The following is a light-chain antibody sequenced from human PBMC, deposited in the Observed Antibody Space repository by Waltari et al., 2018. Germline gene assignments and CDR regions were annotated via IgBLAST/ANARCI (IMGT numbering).Light chain of an antibody. Sequence: QSALTQPASVSASPGQSITISCTGTSSDVGAYEYFSWYQQHPGKVPKLIIYEVNNRPSGVSDRFSGPKFDNTASLTISGLQPEDEADYYCSSYTTIASYVFGTGTKVTVL. CDR3: SSYTTIASYV. V-gene: IGLV2-14*01. CDR1: SSDVGAYEY. CDR2: EVN. J-gene: IGLJ1*01.